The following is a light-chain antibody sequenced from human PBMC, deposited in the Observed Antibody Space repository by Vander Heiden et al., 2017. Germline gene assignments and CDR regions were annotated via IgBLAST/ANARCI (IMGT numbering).Light chain of an antibody. V-gene: IGKV1-16*01. Sequence: DIQTTQSPSSLSASVGDRVTFTCRASQGINTFLGWFQQKPGKAPKSLIYGASTLQSGVPSRFSGSGSGTYFTLTISSLQPEDFATYYCQQYDTFPITFGQGTRMEIK. CDR1: QGINTF. CDR3: QQYDTFPIT. J-gene: IGKJ5*01. CDR2: GAS.